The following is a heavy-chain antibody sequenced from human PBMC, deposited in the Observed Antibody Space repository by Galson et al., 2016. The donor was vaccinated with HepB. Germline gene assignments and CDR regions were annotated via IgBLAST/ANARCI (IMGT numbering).Heavy chain of an antibody. CDR3: ARRTVGYYKGASDY. CDR1: GYSFTGFW. J-gene: IGHJ4*02. D-gene: IGHD1-26*01. CDR2: IYPGDSET. Sequence: QSGAEVKKPGESLKIFCKGSGYSFTGFWIGWVRQKPGKGLEWMGIIYPGDSETRYSPSFQGQVTMSVDKSINTAYLQWSSLKASDTAIYYCARRTVGYYKGASDYWGQGTLATVSS. V-gene: IGHV5-51*03.